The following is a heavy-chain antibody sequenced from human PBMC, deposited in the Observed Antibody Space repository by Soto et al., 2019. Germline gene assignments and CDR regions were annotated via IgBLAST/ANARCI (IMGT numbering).Heavy chain of an antibody. CDR1: GASLSSASYY. CDR3: ARAASPYFLLLSAFDP. J-gene: IGHJ5*02. D-gene: IGHD3-9*01. Sequence: PSETLSLTCTVSGASLSSASYYWSWIRPPPGQGLVWLGYIYYSTTSNSNPSLTSRVNLPVDMSKNQFSLKLNSVTAADSAVYFCARAASPYFLLLSAFDPWGQGVLVTVSS. CDR2: IYYSTTS. V-gene: IGHV4-61*01.